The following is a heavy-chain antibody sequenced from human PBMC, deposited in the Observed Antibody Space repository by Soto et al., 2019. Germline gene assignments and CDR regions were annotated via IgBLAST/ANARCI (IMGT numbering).Heavy chain of an antibody. CDR3: AGSMVRGVWSWFDP. J-gene: IGHJ5*02. CDR2: IYYSGST. Sequence: SETLSLTCPVSGGSIRNYYWSWIRQPPGKGLEWIGHIYYSGSTNYNPSLKSRVTISIATSKNQFSLKLSSVTAADTAVYYCAGSMVRGVWSWFDPWGQGTRVTVSS. V-gene: IGHV4-59*03. D-gene: IGHD3-10*01. CDR1: GGSIRNYY.